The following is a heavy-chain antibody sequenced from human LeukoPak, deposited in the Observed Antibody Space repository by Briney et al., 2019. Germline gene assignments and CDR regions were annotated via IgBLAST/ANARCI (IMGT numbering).Heavy chain of an antibody. CDR3: ARAPRIAARPSYFDY. Sequence: XKASGXTFISYAISXVRQAPGQGLEWMGGIIPIFGTANYAQEFQGRVTITADESTRTAYMELSRLRAEDTAVYYCARAPRIAARPSYFDYWGQGTLVTVSS. CDR2: IIPIFGTA. V-gene: IGHV1-69*01. CDR1: GXTFISYA. J-gene: IGHJ4*02. D-gene: IGHD6-6*01.